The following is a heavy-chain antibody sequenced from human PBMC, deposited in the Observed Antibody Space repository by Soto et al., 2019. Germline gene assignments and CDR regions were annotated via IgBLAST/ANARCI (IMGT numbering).Heavy chain of an antibody. D-gene: IGHD5-18*01. Sequence: QVQLRQWGTGLLKPSETLSLSCAVYGGPFSGYYWSWIGQPPGKGLEWIGEINHSGTTNYNPSLKSRVTISVDPSKNQFSLKVSFVTAADTAVYYCARGVRGYRYMDVWDQGTTVTVSS. CDR2: INHSGTT. J-gene: IGHJ6*02. V-gene: IGHV4-34*01. CDR3: ARGVRGYRYMDV. CDR1: GGPFSGYY.